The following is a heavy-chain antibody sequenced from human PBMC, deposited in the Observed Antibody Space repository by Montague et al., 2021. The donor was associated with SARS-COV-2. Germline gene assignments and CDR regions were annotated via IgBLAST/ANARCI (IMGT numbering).Heavy chain of an antibody. CDR2: IDWDDDK. CDR1: GFSLSTSGMC. V-gene: IGHV2-70*01. D-gene: IGHD3-9*01. Sequence: PALVKPTQTLTLTCTFSGFSLSTSGMCVSWIRQPPGKALEWLALIDWDDDKYYSTSLKTRLTVSKDTSKNQVVLTMTNMDPVDTATYYCARIPSLRYFDWSIISGQRPVYYYYYGMDVWGQGTTVTVSS. CDR3: ARIPSLRYFDWSIISGQRPVYYYYYGMDV. J-gene: IGHJ6*02.